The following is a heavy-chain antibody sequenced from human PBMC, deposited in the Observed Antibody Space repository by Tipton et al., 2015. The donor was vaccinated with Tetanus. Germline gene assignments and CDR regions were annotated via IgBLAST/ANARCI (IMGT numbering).Heavy chain of an antibody. CDR3: AKTAAGSGLFDY. V-gene: IGHV3-30*18. Sequence: SLRLSCVASGFAFGNYGMHWVRQAPGKGLEWIALILYDANNTYYADSVKGRFTISRDDSQNALFLQMSSLRADDTAMYYCAKTAAGSGLFDYWGQGALVTVAS. D-gene: IGHD6-13*01. CDR2: ILYDANNT. J-gene: IGHJ4*02. CDR1: GFAFGNYG.